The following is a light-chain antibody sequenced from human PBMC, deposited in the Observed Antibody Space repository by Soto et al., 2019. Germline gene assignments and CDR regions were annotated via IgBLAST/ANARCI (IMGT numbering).Light chain of an antibody. CDR3: ASHAGSSAV. V-gene: IGLV2-8*01. J-gene: IGLJ2*01. CDR1: SSDVGGYNY. Sequence: QYALTQPPSASGSPGQSVTISCTGTSSDVGGYNYVSWYQQHPGKAPKVIIYDVSKRPSGFPDRFSGSKSGNTASLTVSGLQTEDEADYYCASHAGSSAVFGGGTQLTVL. CDR2: DVS.